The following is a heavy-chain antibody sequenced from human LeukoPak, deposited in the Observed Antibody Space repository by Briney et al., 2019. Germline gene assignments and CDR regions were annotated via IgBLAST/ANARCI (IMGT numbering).Heavy chain of an antibody. CDR3: ARGPRSYCGGDY. J-gene: IGHJ4*02. CDR2: ISSSGSTI. V-gene: IGHV3-48*03. D-gene: IGHD2-21*01. Sequence: GGSLRLSCAASGFTFSSYEMNWVRQAPGKGLEWVSYISSSGSTIYYADSVKGRFTISRDNAKDSLYLQMNSLRAEDTAVYYCARGPRSYCGGDYWDQGTLVTVSS. CDR1: GFTFSSYE.